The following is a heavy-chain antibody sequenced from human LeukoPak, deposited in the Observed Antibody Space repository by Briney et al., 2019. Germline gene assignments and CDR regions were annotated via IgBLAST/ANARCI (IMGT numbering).Heavy chain of an antibody. CDR2: IIPILGIA. V-gene: IGHV1-69*04. Sequence: SVKVSCKASGGTFSSYAISWVRQAPGQGLEWMGRIIPILGIANYAQKFQGRVTITADKSTSTAYMELSSLRSEDTAVYYCARVDTAMGLGVFDYWGQGTLVTVSS. CDR3: ARVDTAMGLGVFDY. CDR1: GGTFSSYA. J-gene: IGHJ4*02. D-gene: IGHD5-18*01.